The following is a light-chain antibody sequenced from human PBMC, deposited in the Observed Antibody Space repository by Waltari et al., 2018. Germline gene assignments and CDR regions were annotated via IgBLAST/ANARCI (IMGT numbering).Light chain of an antibody. J-gene: IGKJ5*01. CDR2: GAS. CDR1: QSFSSSY. CDR3: QQCGSSPIT. V-gene: IGKV3-20*01. Sequence: EIVLTQSPGTLSLSPGERATLSCRASQSFSSSYLVWYQQKPGQAPRLPMYGASSRATGIPDRFSGSGSGTDFTLTISRLEPEDSAVYYCQQCGSSPITFGQGTRLEIK.